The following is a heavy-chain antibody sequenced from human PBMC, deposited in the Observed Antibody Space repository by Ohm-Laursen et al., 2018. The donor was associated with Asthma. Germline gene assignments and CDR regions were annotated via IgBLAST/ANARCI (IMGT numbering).Heavy chain of an antibody. CDR2: INPSGGST. CDR1: GYTFTSYY. V-gene: IGHV1-46*03. D-gene: IGHD2-2*01. Sequence: ASVKVSCNASGYTFTSYYMHWVRQAPGQGLEWMGIINPSGGSTSYAQKFQGRVTMTRDTSTSTVYMELSSLRSEDTAVYYCARDPDIVVVPAAKRDYYYGMDVWGQGTTVTVSS. J-gene: IGHJ6*02. CDR3: ARDPDIVVVPAAKRDYYYGMDV.